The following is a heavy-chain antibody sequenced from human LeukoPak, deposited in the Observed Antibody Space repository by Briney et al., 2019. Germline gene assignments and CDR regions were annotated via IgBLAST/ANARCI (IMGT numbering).Heavy chain of an antibody. CDR3: ARDLTVNRVFDY. V-gene: IGHV3-21*01. J-gene: IGHJ4*02. D-gene: IGHD3-16*02. CDR2: ISSSSSYI. Sequence: GGSLRLSCAASGFTFSSYSMNWVRQAPGKGLEWVSSISSSSSYIYYADSVKGRFTISRDNAKNSLYLQMNSLRAEDTAVYYCARDLTVNRVFDYWGQGTLVTVSS. CDR1: GFTFSSYS.